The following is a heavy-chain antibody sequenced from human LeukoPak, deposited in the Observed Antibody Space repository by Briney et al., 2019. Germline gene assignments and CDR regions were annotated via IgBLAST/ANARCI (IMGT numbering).Heavy chain of an antibody. CDR3: ARGVSGYYIFDY. J-gene: IGHJ4*02. Sequence: SETLSLTCAVYGGSFSGYYWSWIRQPPGKGLEWIGEINHSGSTNYNPSLKSRVTISVDRSKNQFSLKLSSVTAADTAVYYCARGVSGYYIFDYWGQGTLVTVSS. CDR1: GGSFSGYY. CDR2: INHSGST. V-gene: IGHV4-34*01. D-gene: IGHD3-22*01.